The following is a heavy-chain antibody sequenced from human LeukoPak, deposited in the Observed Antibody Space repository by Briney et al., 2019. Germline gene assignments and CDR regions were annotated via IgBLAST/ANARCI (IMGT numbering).Heavy chain of an antibody. CDR2: ISGSGGST. J-gene: IGHJ4*02. Sequence: PGGSLRLSCAASGFTFSSYAMSWVRQAPGKGLEWVSAISGSGGSTYYADSVKGRFTISRDNSKNTLYLQMNSLRAEDTAVYYCARDLRTYYYDSSGYYTLWGQGTLVAVSS. D-gene: IGHD3-22*01. CDR3: ARDLRTYYYDSSGYYTL. CDR1: GFTFSSYA. V-gene: IGHV3-23*01.